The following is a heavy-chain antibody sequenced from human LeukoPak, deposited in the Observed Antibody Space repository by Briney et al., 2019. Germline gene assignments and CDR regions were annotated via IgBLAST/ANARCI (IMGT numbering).Heavy chain of an antibody. CDR3: ARHVATNYYYNYYGLDV. J-gene: IGHJ6*02. V-gene: IGHV4-39*01. CDR2: IYYSGNT. CDR1: GGSISSNSYY. Sequence: SETLSLTCAVSGGSISSNSYYWGWVRQSPGKGLEWIGAIYYSGNTYYSPSLKSRVTISADTSKNQFSLNLSAVTAADAATYYCARHVATNYYYNYYGLDVWGQGTTVTVSS.